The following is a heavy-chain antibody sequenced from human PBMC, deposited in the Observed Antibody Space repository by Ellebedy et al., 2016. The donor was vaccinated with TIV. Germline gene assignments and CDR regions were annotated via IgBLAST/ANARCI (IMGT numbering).Heavy chain of an antibody. V-gene: IGHV3-73*01. CDR3: TSPDIVVVPAATVDY. CDR1: GFTFSGSA. D-gene: IGHD2-2*01. CDR2: IRSKANSYAT. Sequence: GGSLRLSXAASGFTFSGSAMHWVRQASGKGLEWVGRIRSKANSYATAYAASVKGRFTISRDDSKNTAYLQMNSLKTEDTAVYYCTSPDIVVVPAATVDYWGQGTLVTVSS. J-gene: IGHJ4*02.